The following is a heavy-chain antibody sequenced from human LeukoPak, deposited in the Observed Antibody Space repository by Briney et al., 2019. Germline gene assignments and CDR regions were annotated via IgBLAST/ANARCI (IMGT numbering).Heavy chain of an antibody. CDR3: ARGLGVRGDIDY. CDR1: GYTFTSYY. Sequence: ASVKVSCKASGYTFTSYYMHWVRQAPGQGLEWMGIINPSGGSTSYAQKFQGRVTMTRNTSISTAYMELSSLRSEDTAVYYCARGLGVRGDIDYWGQGTLVTVSS. V-gene: IGHV1-46*01. J-gene: IGHJ4*02. CDR2: INPSGGST. D-gene: IGHD3-10*01.